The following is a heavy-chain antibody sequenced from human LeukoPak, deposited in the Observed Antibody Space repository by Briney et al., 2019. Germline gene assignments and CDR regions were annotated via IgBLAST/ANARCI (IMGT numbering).Heavy chain of an antibody. CDR2: IYPGDSDT. V-gene: IGHV5-51*01. CDR3: ARRVRAAAGIYYFDY. J-gene: IGHJ4*02. D-gene: IGHD6-13*01. CDR1: GYSFTSYW. Sequence: GESLKISCKGSGYSFTSYWIGWVRQMPGKGLAWMGIIYPGDSDTRYSPSFQGQVTISADKSISTAYLQWSSLKASDTAMYYCARRVRAAAGIYYFDYWGQGTLVTVSS.